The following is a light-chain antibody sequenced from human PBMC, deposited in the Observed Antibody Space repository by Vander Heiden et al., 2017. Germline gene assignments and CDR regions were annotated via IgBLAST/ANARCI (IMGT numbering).Light chain of an antibody. CDR2: GAS. Sequence: DIQLTQSPSSLSASVGDRVTITCWASQCISNYLNWYQQKPGKVPKDLSYGASSLQSGVPSRFSGSGSGTDFNLTISGLQPEEFATYYCQQIYNTVTFGQGTKVEVK. CDR1: QCISNY. V-gene: IGKV1-39*01. J-gene: IGKJ1*01. CDR3: QQIYNTVT.